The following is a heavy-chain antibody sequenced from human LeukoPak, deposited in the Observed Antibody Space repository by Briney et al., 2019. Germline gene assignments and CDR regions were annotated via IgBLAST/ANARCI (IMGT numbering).Heavy chain of an antibody. CDR3: ARDLDYYDTSGYSYCFDY. CDR2: ISSSSIYI. CDR1: GFTFSSYS. J-gene: IGHJ4*02. D-gene: IGHD3-22*01. V-gene: IGHV3-21*01. Sequence: GGSLRLSCAASGFTFSSYSMNWVRQAPGKGLEWVSSISSSSIYISYADSLKGRFTISRDNAKNSLYLQMSSLRAEDTAVYYCARDLDYYDTSGYSYCFDYWGQGTLVTVSS.